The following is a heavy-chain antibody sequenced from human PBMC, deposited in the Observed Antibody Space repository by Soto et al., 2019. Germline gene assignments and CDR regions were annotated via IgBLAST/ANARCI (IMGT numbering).Heavy chain of an antibody. Sequence: ASVKVSCKASGYTFTSYDINWVRQATGQGLEWMGWMNPNSGNTGYAQKFQGRVTMTRNTSISTAYMQLSSLRSEDTAVYYCAGGLSSYYDFCTRFPGTWGQGTLVTVSS. CDR2: MNPNSGNT. V-gene: IGHV1-8*01. CDR1: GYTFTSYD. D-gene: IGHD3-3*01. CDR3: AGGLSSYYDFCTRFPGT. J-gene: IGHJ1*01.